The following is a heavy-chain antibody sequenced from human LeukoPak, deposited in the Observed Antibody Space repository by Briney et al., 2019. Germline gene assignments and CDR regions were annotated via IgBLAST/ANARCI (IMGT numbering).Heavy chain of an antibody. V-gene: IGHV3-23*01. D-gene: IGHD5-12*01. Sequence: GGSLSLSCAASGFTFSSYGMSWVRQAPGKGLEWVSAISGSGGSTYYADSLKGRFTISRDNVRNSVHLQMNSLRVDDTAVYYCARDLGGYGYFDFWGQGILVTVSS. CDR1: GFTFSSYG. CDR3: ARDLGGYGYFDF. J-gene: IGHJ4*02. CDR2: ISGSGGST.